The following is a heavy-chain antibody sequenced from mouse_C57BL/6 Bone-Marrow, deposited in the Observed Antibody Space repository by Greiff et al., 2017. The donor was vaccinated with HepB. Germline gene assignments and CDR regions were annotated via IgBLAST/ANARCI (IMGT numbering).Heavy chain of an antibody. V-gene: IGHV3-6*01. J-gene: IGHJ4*01. CDR3: ARGDGSSLPYAMDY. CDR2: ISYDGRN. Sequence: EVKLMESGPGLVKPSQSLSLTCSVTGYSIPSGYSWHWIRQFPGNQLEWMGYISYDGRNNYNPSLKNRISITRDPSKNQFFLKLKSVTTEDTATYYGARGDGSSLPYAMDYWGQGTSVTVSS. CDR1: GYSIPSGYS. D-gene: IGHD1-1*01.